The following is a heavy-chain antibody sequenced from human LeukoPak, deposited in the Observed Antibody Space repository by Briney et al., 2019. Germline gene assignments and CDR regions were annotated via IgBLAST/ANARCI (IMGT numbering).Heavy chain of an antibody. CDR3: ARRGESASYGDYRFDY. Sequence: QPGGSLRLSCAASGFTFSNYAMSWVRQAPGRGLEWVSAVSGSSGLTYYADSVKGRFTISRDNSKNTLFLQMNSPRAEDTAVYYCARRGESASYGDYRFDYWGQGTLVTVSS. D-gene: IGHD4-17*01. J-gene: IGHJ4*02. CDR1: GFTFSNYA. V-gene: IGHV3-23*01. CDR2: VSGSSGLT.